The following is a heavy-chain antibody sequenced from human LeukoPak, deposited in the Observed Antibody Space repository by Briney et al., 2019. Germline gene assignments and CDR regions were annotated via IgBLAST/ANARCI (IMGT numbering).Heavy chain of an antibody. CDR2: ISYDGSNK. D-gene: IGHD3-10*01. Sequence: GGSLRLSCAASGFTFSSYGMHWVRQAPGKGLEWVAVISYDGSNKYYADSVKGRFTISRDNSKNTLYLQMNSLRAEDTAVYYCATVYYYGSGSYFPFGYWGQGTLVTVSS. CDR3: ATVYYYGSGSYFPFGY. J-gene: IGHJ4*02. V-gene: IGHV3-30*03. CDR1: GFTFSSYG.